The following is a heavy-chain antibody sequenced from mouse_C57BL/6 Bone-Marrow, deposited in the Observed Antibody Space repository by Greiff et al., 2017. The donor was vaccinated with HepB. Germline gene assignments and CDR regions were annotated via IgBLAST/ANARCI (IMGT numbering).Heavy chain of an antibody. D-gene: IGHD1-1*01. V-gene: IGHV1-81*01. J-gene: IGHJ4*01. CDR2: IYPRSGNT. Sequence: QVHVKQSGAELARPGASVKLSCKASGYTFTSYGISWVKQRTGQGLEWIGEIYPRSGNTYYNEKFKGKATLTADKSSSTAYMELRSLTSEDSAVYFCARRDSPYGSSLYYAMDYWGQGTSVTVSS. CDR3: ARRDSPYGSSLYYAMDY. CDR1: GYTFTSYG.